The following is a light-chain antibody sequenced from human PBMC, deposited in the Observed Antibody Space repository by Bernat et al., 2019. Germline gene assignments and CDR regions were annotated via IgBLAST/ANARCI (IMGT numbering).Light chain of an antibody. CDR1: SSNIGAGYD. CDR3: QTYDSSLSGGV. V-gene: IGLV1-40*01. CDR2: GNS. J-gene: IGLJ1*01. Sequence: QSVLTQPPSVSGAPGQRVTISCTGSSSNIGAGYDVHWYQQLPGTAPKLLIYGNSNRPSGVPDRFSGSKSGTSASLAIPGLQGEDEADYYWQTYDSSLSGGVFGTGTKVTVL.